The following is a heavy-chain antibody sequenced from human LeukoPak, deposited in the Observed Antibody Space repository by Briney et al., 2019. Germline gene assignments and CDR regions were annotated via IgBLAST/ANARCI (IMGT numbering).Heavy chain of an antibody. J-gene: IGHJ4*02. D-gene: IGHD1-14*01. CDR2: INYSGST. CDR3: ARQHSPGYFDY. Sequence: SETLSLTCTVSGGSINTYFWTWIRQPPGKGLEWIGYINYSGSTNSNPSLKSRLAMSADTSKNQFSVKLTSVTAADTAVYYCARQHSPGYFDYWGQGTLVTVSS. V-gene: IGHV4-59*08. CDR1: GGSINTYF.